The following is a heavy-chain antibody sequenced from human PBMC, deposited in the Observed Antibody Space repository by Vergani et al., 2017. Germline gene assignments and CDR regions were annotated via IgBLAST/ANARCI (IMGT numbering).Heavy chain of an antibody. CDR3: ARDRVEMATIYAGEDY. Sequence: EVQLVESGGGLVKPGGSLRLSCAASGFTFSNAWMSWVRQAPGKGLEWVGRIKSKTDGGTTDYAAPVKGRFTISRDDSKNTLYLQMNSLKTEDTAVYYCARDRVEMATIYAGEDYWGQGTLVTVSS. J-gene: IGHJ4*02. D-gene: IGHD5-24*01. V-gene: IGHV3-15*01. CDR1: GFTFSNAW. CDR2: IKSKTDGGTT.